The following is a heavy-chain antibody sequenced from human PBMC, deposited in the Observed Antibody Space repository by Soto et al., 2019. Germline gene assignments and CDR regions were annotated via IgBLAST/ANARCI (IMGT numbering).Heavy chain of an antibody. CDR2: VNPNSGNT. CDR1: GYTFTSYD. J-gene: IGHJ5*02. V-gene: IGHV1-8*01. Sequence: QVQLVQSGAEVKKPGASVKVSCKASGYTFTSYDINWVLQATGQGLEWMGWVNPNSGNTGYAQKFQGRVTMTRNTSISTAYMELSSLRSEDTAVYYCARDVYDFWSGTFDPWGQGTLVTVSS. CDR3: ARDVYDFWSGTFDP. D-gene: IGHD3-3*01.